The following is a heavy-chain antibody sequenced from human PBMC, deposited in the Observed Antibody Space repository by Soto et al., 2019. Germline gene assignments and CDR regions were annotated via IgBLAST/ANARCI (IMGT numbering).Heavy chain of an antibody. J-gene: IGHJ6*02. CDR2: ISAYNGNT. CDR1: GYTFTSYG. D-gene: IGHD6-19*01. Sequence: QVQLVQSGAEVKKPGASVKVSCKASGYTFTSYGISWVRQAPGQGLEWMGWISAYNGNTNYAQKLQGRVTMTTDTSTSAAYMELRSLRSDDTAVYYCASDRSGWFVHYYGMDVWGQGTTVTVSS. V-gene: IGHV1-18*01. CDR3: ASDRSGWFVHYYGMDV.